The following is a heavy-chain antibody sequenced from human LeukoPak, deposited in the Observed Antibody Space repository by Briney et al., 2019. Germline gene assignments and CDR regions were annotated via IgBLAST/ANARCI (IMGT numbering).Heavy chain of an antibody. D-gene: IGHD2-21*02. CDR3: AGGVVTATSLDY. Sequence: PGRSLRLSCAASGFTFSSYGMHWVRQAPGKGLEWVAVIWYDGCNKYYADSVKGRFTISRDNSKNTLYLQMNSLRAEDTAVYYCAGGVVTATSLDYWGQGTLVTVSS. V-gene: IGHV3-33*01. CDR2: IWYDGCNK. CDR1: GFTFSSYG. J-gene: IGHJ4*02.